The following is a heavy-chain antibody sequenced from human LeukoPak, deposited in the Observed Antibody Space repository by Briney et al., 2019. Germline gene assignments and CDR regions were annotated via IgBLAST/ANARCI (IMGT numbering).Heavy chain of an antibody. J-gene: IGHJ4*02. Sequence: GGSLRLSCAASGFTFSDHSMDWVRQAPGKGLEWVGRIKSKVNSYTIEYATSVKGRFTISRDDSKNSLYLQMNSLKTEDTAVYYCTRGPPDYWGQGTLVIISS. CDR3: TRGPPDY. CDR2: IKSKVNSYTI. CDR1: GFTFSDHS. V-gene: IGHV3-72*01.